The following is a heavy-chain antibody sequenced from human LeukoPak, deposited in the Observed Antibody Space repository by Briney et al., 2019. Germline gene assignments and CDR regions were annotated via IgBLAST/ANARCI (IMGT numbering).Heavy chain of an antibody. V-gene: IGHV3-21*01. CDR3: ARSPLLRFLEWSTRRYYYGMDV. D-gene: IGHD3-3*01. CDR2: ISSSSSYI. J-gene: IGHJ6*02. Sequence: GGSLRLSCAASGFTFSSYSMNWVRQAPGKGLEWVSSISSSSSYIYYADSVKGRFTISRDNAKNSLHLQMNSLRAEDTAVYYCARSPLLRFLEWSTRRYYYGMDVWGQGTTVTVSS. CDR1: GFTFSSYS.